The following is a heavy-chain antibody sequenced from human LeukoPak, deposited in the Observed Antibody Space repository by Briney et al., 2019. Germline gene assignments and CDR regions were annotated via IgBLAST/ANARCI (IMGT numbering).Heavy chain of an antibody. D-gene: IGHD3-22*01. CDR3: ARASHYDSSGYYFGY. CDR1: GFTFDDYG. J-gene: IGHJ4*02. Sequence: GGSLRLSCAASGFTFDDYGMSWVRQAPGKGLDWVSVINWNGDSTGYADSVKGRFTIFRDNAKNSLYLQMNSLRAEDTALYYCARASHYDSSGYYFGYWGQGTLVTVSS. CDR2: INWNGDST. V-gene: IGHV3-20*04.